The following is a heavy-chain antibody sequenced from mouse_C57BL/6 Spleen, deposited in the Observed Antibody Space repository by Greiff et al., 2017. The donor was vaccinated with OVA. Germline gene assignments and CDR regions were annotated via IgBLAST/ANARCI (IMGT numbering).Heavy chain of an antibody. D-gene: IGHD2-4*01. V-gene: IGHV1-5*01. CDR3: TRYPPYDYGFDY. CDR1: GYTFTSYW. Sequence: EVQLQQSGTVLARPGASVKMSCKTSGYTFTSYWMHWVKQRPGQGLEWIGAIYPGNSDTSYNQKFKGKATLTAVTSASTAYMELSSLTNEDSAVYYLTRYPPYDYGFDYWGQGTTLTVSS. J-gene: IGHJ2*01. CDR2: IYPGNSDT.